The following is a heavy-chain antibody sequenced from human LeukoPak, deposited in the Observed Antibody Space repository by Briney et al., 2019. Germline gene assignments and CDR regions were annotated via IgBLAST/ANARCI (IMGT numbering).Heavy chain of an antibody. Sequence: SETLSLTCAVYGGSFSGYYWSWIRQPPGKGLEWIGYIYYSGSTNYNPSLKSRVTISVDTSKNQFSLKLSSVTAADTAVYYCARVYYSSSYDYWYFDLWGRGTLVTVSS. V-gene: IGHV4-59*01. CDR1: GGSFSGYY. CDR2: IYYSGST. J-gene: IGHJ2*01. CDR3: ARVYYSSSYDYWYFDL. D-gene: IGHD6-13*01.